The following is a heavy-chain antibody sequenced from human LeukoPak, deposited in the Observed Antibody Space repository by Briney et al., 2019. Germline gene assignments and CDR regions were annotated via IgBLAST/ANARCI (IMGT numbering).Heavy chain of an antibody. J-gene: IGHJ4*02. CDR2: IGIESGNT. CDR3: ARDHNYAFDN. Sequence: PGGSLRLSCTASGFPFIDYSMNWVRQAPGKGLEWISYIGIESGNTNYAASVKGRFTISADNAKKSLYLQMNSLRVEDTAVYYCARDHNYAFDNWGQGTLVSVSS. V-gene: IGHV3-48*04. D-gene: IGHD1-1*01. CDR1: GFPFIDYS.